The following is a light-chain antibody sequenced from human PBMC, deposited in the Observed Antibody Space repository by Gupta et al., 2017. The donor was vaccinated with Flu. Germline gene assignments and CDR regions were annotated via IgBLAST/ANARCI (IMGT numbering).Light chain of an antibody. Sequence: DIQMTQSSSSLSASVGDRVTITCRASQSISDLLAWYQQKPGTPPKLLIYRASNLQSGVPSRFSGSGSGTDFTLTITSLQPDDFAAYYCQQDKTFPWTFGQGTKVEIK. V-gene: IGKV1-5*03. CDR1: QSISDL. CDR3: QQDKTFPWT. CDR2: RAS. J-gene: IGKJ1*01.